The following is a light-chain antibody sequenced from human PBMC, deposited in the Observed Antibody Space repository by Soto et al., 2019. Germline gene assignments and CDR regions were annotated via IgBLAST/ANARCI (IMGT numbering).Light chain of an antibody. J-gene: IGLJ1*01. CDR2: DVT. CDR3: SSYTTSSSDV. CDR1: SSDVGDYIY. V-gene: IGLV2-14*01. Sequence: QSVLTQPASVSGSPGQSITISCTGTSSDVGDYIYVSWYQQHPGKAPKLMIYDVTSRPSGDSYRFSGSKSGNTASLTISGLKAEDEAEYYGSSYTTSSSDVLGTGTKVTV.